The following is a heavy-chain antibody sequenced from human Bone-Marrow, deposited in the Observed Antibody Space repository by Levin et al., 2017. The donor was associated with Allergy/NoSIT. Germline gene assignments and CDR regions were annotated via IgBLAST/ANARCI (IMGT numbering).Heavy chain of an antibody. CDR1: GGSFSGYY. V-gene: IGHV4-34*01. D-gene: IGHD3-10*01. J-gene: IGHJ4*02. CDR2: INHSGST. CDR3: AGGHMVRGVIHR. Sequence: PGGSLRLSCAVYGGSFSGYYWSWIRQPPGKGLEWIGEINHSGSTNYNPSLKSRVTISVDTSKNQFSLKLSSVTAADTAVYYCAGGHMVRGVIHRWGQGTLVTVSS.